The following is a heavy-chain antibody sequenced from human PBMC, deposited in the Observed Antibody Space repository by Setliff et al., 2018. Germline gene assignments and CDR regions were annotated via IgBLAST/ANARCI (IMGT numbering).Heavy chain of an antibody. CDR1: GFSLSTTETH. CDR3: ARLPPLVQNNGASNHAFDV. Sequence: SGPTLVNPTQTLTLTCTFSGFSLSTTETHVSWIRQPPGKAPEWLARLDWDDDKFYNTSQRSRLTLSKDTSKNQVILTMTNMDPADTATYYCARLPPLVQNNGASNHAFDVWGPGAVVTVS. V-gene: IGHV2-70*04. J-gene: IGHJ3*01. CDR2: LDWDDDK. D-gene: IGHD6-6*01.